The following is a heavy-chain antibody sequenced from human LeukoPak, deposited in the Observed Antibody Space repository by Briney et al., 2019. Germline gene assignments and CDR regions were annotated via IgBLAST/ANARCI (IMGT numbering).Heavy chain of an antibody. V-gene: IGHV4-34*01. CDR2: INHSGST. CDR3: ARVSGYPHSWFDP. J-gene: IGHJ5*02. CDR1: GGSFSGYY. D-gene: IGHD3-22*01. Sequence: SETLSLTCAVYGGSFSGYYWSWIRQPPGKGLEWIGEINHSGSTNYNPSLKSRVTISVDTSKNQFSLKLSSVTAADTAVYYCARVSGYPHSWFDPWGQGTLVTVSS.